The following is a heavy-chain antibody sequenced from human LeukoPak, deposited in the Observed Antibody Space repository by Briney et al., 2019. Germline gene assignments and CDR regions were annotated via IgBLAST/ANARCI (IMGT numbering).Heavy chain of an antibody. CDR1: GFNFNYVW. D-gene: IGHD3-10*01. V-gene: IGHV3-48*01. J-gene: IGHJ6*02. CDR3: TRDLTYYGSMDV. CDR2: ISGDSSAI. Sequence: GGSLRLSCAASGFNFNYVWMNWVRQAPGQGLEWVSYISGDSSAIYYADSVKGRFTISRDSAKQSIYLQMNSLRAEDTSVYYCTRDLTYYGSMDVWGQGTTVTVSS.